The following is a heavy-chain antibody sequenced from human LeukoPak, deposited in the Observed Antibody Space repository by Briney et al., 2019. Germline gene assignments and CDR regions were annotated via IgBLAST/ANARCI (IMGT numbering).Heavy chain of an antibody. V-gene: IGHV3-23*01. CDR3: GKDWVALCRPYEY. Sequence: GGSLRLSCAASGFTFSNYGMSWVRQAPGKGLEEVSLIVATGADTYYADSVKGRFIISRDNSKNTVYLQMNSLRAEDTAVYYCGKDWVALCRPYEYWGQGALVSVSS. J-gene: IGHJ4*02. CDR1: GFTFSNYG. D-gene: IGHD3-3*02. CDR2: IVATGADT.